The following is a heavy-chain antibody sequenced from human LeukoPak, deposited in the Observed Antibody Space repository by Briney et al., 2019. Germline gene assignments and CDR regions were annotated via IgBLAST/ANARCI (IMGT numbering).Heavy chain of an antibody. CDR3: ARSTKFSSIVGAKLRGGYYFDY. V-gene: IGHV4-59*01. CDR1: GGSISSYY. CDR2: IYYSGST. J-gene: IGHJ4*02. D-gene: IGHD1-26*01. Sequence: SETLSLTCTVSGGSISSYYWSWIRQPPGKGLEWIGYIYYSGSTNYNPSLKSRVTISVDTSKNQFSLKLSSVTAADTAVYYCARSTKFSSIVGAKLRGGYYFDYWGQGTLVTVSS.